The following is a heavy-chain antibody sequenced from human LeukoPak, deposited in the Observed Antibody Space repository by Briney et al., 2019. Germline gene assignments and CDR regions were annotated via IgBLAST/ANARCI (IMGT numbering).Heavy chain of an antibody. D-gene: IGHD4-17*01. V-gene: IGHV1-69*05. CDR1: GGTFSSYA. J-gene: IGHJ4*02. CDR2: IIPIFGTA. Sequence: ASVKVSCKASGGTFSSYAISWVRQAPGRGLEWMGRIIPIFGTANYAQKFQGRVTITTDESTSTAYMELSSLRSEDTAVYYCAISGVGTTKEVDYWGQGTLVTVSS. CDR3: AISGVGTTKEVDY.